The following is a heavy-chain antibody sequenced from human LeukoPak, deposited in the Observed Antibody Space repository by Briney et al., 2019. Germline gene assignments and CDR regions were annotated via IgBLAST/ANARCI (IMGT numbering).Heavy chain of an antibody. CDR3: ARESHITREDY. J-gene: IGHJ4*02. CDR1: GYTFTSYG. CDR2: ISAYNGNT. V-gene: IGHV1-18*01. Sequence: ASVKVSCKASGYTFTSYGISWVRQAPGQGLEWMGWISAYNGNTNYAQNLQGRVTMTTDTYTSTAYMELRSLTSDDTAIYYCARESHITREDYWGQGTLVTVPS. D-gene: IGHD1-14*01.